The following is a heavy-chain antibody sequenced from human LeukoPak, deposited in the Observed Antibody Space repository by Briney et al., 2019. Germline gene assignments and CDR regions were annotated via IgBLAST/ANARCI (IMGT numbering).Heavy chain of an antibody. CDR1: GFTFRSY. D-gene: IGHD2-2*01. J-gene: IGHJ5*02. V-gene: IGHV4-34*01. CDR2: INHSGST. CDR3: ARGLVVPTERSFDP. Sequence: GSLRLSCAASGFTFRSYWSWIRQPPGKGLEWIGEINHSGSTNYNPSLKSRVTISVDTSKNQFSLKLSSVTAADTAVYYCARGLVVPTERSFDPWGQGTLVTVSS.